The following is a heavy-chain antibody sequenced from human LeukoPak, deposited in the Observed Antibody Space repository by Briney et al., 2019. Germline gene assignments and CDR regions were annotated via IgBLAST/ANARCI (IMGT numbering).Heavy chain of an antibody. Sequence: ASVKVSCKASRFTFTSSAMQWVRQARGQRLEWIGWIVVGSGNTNYAQKFQERVTITRDMSTSTAYMELSSLRSEDTAVYYCAATIPYSDAFDIWGQGTMVTVSS. J-gene: IGHJ3*02. CDR2: IVVGSGNT. CDR3: AATIPYSDAFDI. D-gene: IGHD3-9*01. CDR1: RFTFTSSA. V-gene: IGHV1-58*02.